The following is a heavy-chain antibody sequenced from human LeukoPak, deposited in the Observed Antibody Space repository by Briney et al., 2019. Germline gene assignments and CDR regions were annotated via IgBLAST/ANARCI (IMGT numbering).Heavy chain of an antibody. CDR1: GGSFSGYY. CDR2: INHSGST. Sequence: EPSETLSLTCAVYGGSFSGYYWSWIRQPPGKGLEWIGEINHSGSTNYNPSLKSRVTISVDTSKNQFSLKLSSVTAADTAVCYCARSGYSYVLDYWGQGTLVTVSS. CDR3: ARSGYSYVLDY. D-gene: IGHD5-18*01. V-gene: IGHV4-34*01. J-gene: IGHJ4*02.